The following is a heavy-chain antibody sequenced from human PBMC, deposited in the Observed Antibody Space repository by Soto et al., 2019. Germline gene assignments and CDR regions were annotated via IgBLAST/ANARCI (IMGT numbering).Heavy chain of an antibody. Sequence: GGSLRLSCAASGFTFSSYGMHWVRQAPGKGLEWVAVISYDGSNKYYADSVKGRFTISRDNSKNTLYLQMNSLRAEDTAVYYCANAMVRGVIIIYPYYYGMDVWGQGTTVTVSS. V-gene: IGHV3-30*18. J-gene: IGHJ6*02. CDR3: ANAMVRGVIIIYPYYYGMDV. D-gene: IGHD3-10*01. CDR2: ISYDGSNK. CDR1: GFTFSSYG.